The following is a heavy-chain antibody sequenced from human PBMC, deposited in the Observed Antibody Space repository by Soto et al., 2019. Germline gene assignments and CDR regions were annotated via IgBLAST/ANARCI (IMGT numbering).Heavy chain of an antibody. J-gene: IGHJ6*02. CDR1: GGTFSSYA. V-gene: IGHV1-69*01. D-gene: IGHD3-16*01. CDR2: IIPIFGTA. CDR3: ASRTPWGNYYYYGMDV. Sequence: QVQLVQSGAEVKKPGSSVKVACKASGGTFSSYAISWVRQAPGQGLEWMGGIIPIFGTANYAQKFQGRVTITADESTSTAYMELSSLRSEDTAVYYCASRTPWGNYYYYGMDVWGQGTTVTVSS.